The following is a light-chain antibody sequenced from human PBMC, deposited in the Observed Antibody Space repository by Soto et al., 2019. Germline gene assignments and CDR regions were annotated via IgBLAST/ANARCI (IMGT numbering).Light chain of an antibody. Sequence: QSVLTKPPSASGTPGERVTISCYGSSSNIGSNTVNWYQQLPGTAPKLLIYSNNQRPSGVPDRFSGSKSGTSASLAISGLQSEDEADYYCAAWDDSLNGYVFGTGTKVTVL. V-gene: IGLV1-44*01. CDR1: SSNIGSNT. J-gene: IGLJ1*01. CDR2: SNN. CDR3: AAWDDSLNGYV.